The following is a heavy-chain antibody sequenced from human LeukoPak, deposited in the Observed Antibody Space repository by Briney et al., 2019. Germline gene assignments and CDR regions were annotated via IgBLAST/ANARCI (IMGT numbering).Heavy chain of an antibody. Sequence: GRSLRLSCAASGFTFDDYAMHWVRQAPGKGLEWVSGVSWNSGSIGYADSVKGRFTISRDNAKNTLYLQMNSLRAEDTAVYYCARDRRWSPYYYGMDVWGQGTTVTVSS. CDR2: VSWNSGSI. CDR3: ARDRRWSPYYYGMDV. CDR1: GFTFDDYA. V-gene: IGHV3-9*01. J-gene: IGHJ6*02. D-gene: IGHD5-24*01.